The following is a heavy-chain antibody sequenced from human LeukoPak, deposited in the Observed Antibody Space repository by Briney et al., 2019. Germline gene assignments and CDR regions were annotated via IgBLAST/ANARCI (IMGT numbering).Heavy chain of an antibody. Sequence: PGRSLRLSCAASGFTFDDYAIHWVRQAPGKGLEWVSRISWNSGSIDYADAAKGRFTISRDNAKNSVYLQMNSLRPEDTALYYCAKDTVRYCSGGDCHYFDSWGQGTLVTVSS. V-gene: IGHV3-9*01. J-gene: IGHJ4*02. CDR1: GFTFDDYA. D-gene: IGHD2-15*01. CDR3: AKDTVRYCSGGDCHYFDS. CDR2: ISWNSGSI.